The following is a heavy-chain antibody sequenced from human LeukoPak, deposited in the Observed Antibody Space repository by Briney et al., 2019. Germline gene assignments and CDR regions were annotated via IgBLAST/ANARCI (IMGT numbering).Heavy chain of an antibody. Sequence: KPSETLSLTCTVSGGSMSSYYWSWIRQPPGKGLEWIGYIKYTGSTSYNPSLKSRVTISVDTSKNQFSLKLSSVTAADTAVYYCASHLADLDYYYYMDVWGTGTTVTVSS. CDR1: GGSMSSYY. D-gene: IGHD3-3*01. V-gene: IGHV4-59*08. J-gene: IGHJ6*03. CDR3: ASHLADLDYYYYMDV. CDR2: IKYTGST.